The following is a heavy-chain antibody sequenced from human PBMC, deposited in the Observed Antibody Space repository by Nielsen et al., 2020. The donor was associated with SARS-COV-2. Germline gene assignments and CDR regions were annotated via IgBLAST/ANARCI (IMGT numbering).Heavy chain of an antibody. J-gene: IGHJ3*02. V-gene: IGHV4-30-4*02. CDR3: ARIITMVRGVIKSVAFDI. CDR1: GGSIESYEHY. Sequence: SETLSLTCSVSGGSIESYEHYWSWIRQSPGKGLEWIGYIYYSGSTYYNPSLESRVTISVDTSTNQFSLRLNSVTAADTAVYYCARIITMVRGVIKSVAFDIWGQGTMVTVSS. D-gene: IGHD3-10*01. CDR2: IYYSGST.